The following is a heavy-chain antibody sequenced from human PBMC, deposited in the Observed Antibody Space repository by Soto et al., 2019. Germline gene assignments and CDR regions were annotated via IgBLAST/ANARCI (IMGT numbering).Heavy chain of an antibody. J-gene: IGHJ6*02. CDR2: ISSSSSTI. CDR3: ARDHSYDFWSGYRGMDV. V-gene: IGHV3-48*02. CDR1: GFTFSSYS. Sequence: GGSLRLSCAASGFTFSSYSINWVRQAPGKGLEWVSYISSSSSTIYYADSVKGRFTISRDNAKNSLYLQMNSLRDEDTAVYYCARDHSYDFWSGYRGMDVWGQGTTVTVSS. D-gene: IGHD3-3*01.